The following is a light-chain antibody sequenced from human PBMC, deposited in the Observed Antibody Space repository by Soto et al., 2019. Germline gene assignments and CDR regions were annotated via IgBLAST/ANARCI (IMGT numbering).Light chain of an antibody. V-gene: IGKV3-20*01. CDR2: GAS. CDR3: QQYGSSPKYT. Sequence: EIVLTQSPGTLSLSPGERATLSCRASQSVSSSYLAWYQQKPGQAPRLLIYGASSRATGIPDRFSGSGSGTYFTLTISRLEPEDLAVYYCQQYGSSPKYTFGQGTKLEIK. J-gene: IGKJ2*01. CDR1: QSVSSSY.